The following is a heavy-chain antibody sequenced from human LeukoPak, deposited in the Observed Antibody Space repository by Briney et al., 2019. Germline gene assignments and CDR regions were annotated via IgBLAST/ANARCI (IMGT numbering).Heavy chain of an antibody. CDR2: IRSKAYGGTT. D-gene: IGHD6-13*01. CDR1: GFTFGDYA. J-gene: IGHJ4*02. CDR3: TGTGYSSSKFDY. Sequence: PGGSLRLSCTASGFTFGDYAMSWARQAPGKGLEWVGFIRSKAYGGTTEYAASVKGRFTISRDDSKSIAYLQMYSLKTEDTAVYYCTGTGYSSSKFDYWGQGTLVTVSS. V-gene: IGHV3-49*04.